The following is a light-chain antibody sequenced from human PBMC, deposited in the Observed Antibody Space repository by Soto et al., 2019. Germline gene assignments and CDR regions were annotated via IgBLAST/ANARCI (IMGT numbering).Light chain of an antibody. CDR1: SSDVGRYNS. V-gene: IGLV2-11*01. J-gene: IGLJ2*01. CDR2: DVS. CDR3: CSYAGGYTVI. Sequence: QSALTQPRSVSGSPGQSVTISCTGTSSDVGRYNSVSWYQQHPGKAPKLMIYDVSKRPSGVPDRFSGSKSGNTASLTISGLHAEDEADYYCCSYAGGYTVIFGGRTKLTVL.